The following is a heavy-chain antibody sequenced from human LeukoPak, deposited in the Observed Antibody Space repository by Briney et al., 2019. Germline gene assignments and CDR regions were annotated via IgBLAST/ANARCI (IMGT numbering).Heavy chain of an antibody. J-gene: IGHJ6*03. CDR3: ARDLKKGDSPYYYYYMDV. D-gene: IGHD3-16*01. Sequence: GASVKVSCKASGYTFTGYYMHWVRQAPGQGLEWMGGINPNSGGTNYAQKFQGRVTMTRDTSISTAYLELSRLRSDDTAVYYCARDLKKGDSPYYYYYMDVWGKGTTVTVSS. V-gene: IGHV1-2*02. CDR1: GYTFTGYY. CDR2: INPNSGGT.